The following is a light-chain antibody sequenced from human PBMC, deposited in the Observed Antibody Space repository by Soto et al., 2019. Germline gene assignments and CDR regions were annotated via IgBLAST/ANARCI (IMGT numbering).Light chain of an antibody. CDR3: QQYGSSPWT. V-gene: IGKV3-20*01. J-gene: IGKJ1*01. CDR2: DAS. CDR1: QSVSSD. Sequence: VMTQSPGTLSVSPGERATLSCRASQSVSSDLAWYQQKPGQAPRLLIYDASKRATGIQARFSGSGSGTDFTLTIRRLEPDDFAVYYCQQYGSSPWTFGQGTKVDI.